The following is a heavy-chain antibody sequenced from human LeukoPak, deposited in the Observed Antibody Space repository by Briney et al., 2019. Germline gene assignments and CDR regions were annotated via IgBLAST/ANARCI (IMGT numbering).Heavy chain of an antibody. CDR1: GFTFRNYA. CDR2: ISNDGVYT. D-gene: IGHD3-22*01. V-gene: IGHV3-23*01. CDR3: AKGSSGGRPYYFDY. Sequence: QAEGSLRLSCVASGFTFRNYAMSWVRQSPGKGLEWISAISNDGVYTFHADSVKGRLTISRDNSKNTLYLQMDSLRAEDTAIYYCAKGSSGGRPYYFDYWGQGTLVTVSS. J-gene: IGHJ4*02.